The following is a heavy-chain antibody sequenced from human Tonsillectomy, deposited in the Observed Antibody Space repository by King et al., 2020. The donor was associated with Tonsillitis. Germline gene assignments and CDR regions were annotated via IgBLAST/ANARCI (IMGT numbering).Heavy chain of an antibody. D-gene: IGHD4-17*01. CDR1: GFTFSRYA. Sequence: VQLVESGGGLVQPGGSLRLSCAASGFTFSRYAMSWVGLAPGKGLGGVAAISGRVGIKYYDDSVMGRFTSSRDNSKITLYLQVSSLRAEDTAVYYCAKSTLYGDYEGGVFDYWGQGTLVTVSS. J-gene: IGHJ4*02. V-gene: IGHV3-23*04. CDR3: AKSTLYGDYEGGVFDY. CDR2: ISGRVGIK.